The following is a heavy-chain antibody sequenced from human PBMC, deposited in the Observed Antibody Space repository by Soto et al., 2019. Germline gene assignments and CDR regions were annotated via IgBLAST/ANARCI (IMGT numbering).Heavy chain of an antibody. Sequence: GGSLRLSCAASGFTFSSYSMNWVRQAPGKGLEWVSYISSSSSTIYYADSVKGRFTISRDNAKNSLYLQMNSLRDEDTAVYYCAREGVAYYYDSSGYIDYWGQGTLVTVSS. CDR3: AREGVAYYYDSSGYIDY. J-gene: IGHJ4*02. CDR1: GFTFSSYS. D-gene: IGHD3-22*01. V-gene: IGHV3-48*02. CDR2: ISSSSSTI.